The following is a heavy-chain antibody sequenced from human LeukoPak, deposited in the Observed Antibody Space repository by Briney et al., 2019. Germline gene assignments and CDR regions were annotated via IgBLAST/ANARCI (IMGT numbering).Heavy chain of an antibody. V-gene: IGHV3-33*06. D-gene: IGHD5/OR15-5a*01. CDR1: GFIFSSYG. J-gene: IGHJ4*02. CDR3: AKGGLSRAGLDF. CDR2: IWNDGSNK. Sequence: PGGSVTLSCAASGFIFSSYGMHWVRQAPGKGREWVEVIWNDGSNKYYADSVKGRFTISRDNSKNTLYLQMNSLRAEDTAVYYCAKGGLSRAGLDFWGQGTLVTVSS.